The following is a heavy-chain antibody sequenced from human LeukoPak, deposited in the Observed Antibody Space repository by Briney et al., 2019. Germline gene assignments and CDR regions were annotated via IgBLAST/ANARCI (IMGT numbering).Heavy chain of an antibody. J-gene: IGHJ4*02. CDR3: AKDRPYCSGGTCYYDY. CDR2: ISGSATT. D-gene: IGHD2-15*01. Sequence: PGGSLRLSCAASGFTFSSYWMSWVRQAPGKGLEWVSGISGSATTYYADSVKGRFTISRDNFKNTLYLQMNSLRAEDTAVYYCAKDRPYCSGGTCYYDYWGQGTLVTVSS. V-gene: IGHV3-23*01. CDR1: GFTFSSYW.